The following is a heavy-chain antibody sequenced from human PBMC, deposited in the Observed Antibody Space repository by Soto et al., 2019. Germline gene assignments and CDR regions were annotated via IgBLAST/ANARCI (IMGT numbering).Heavy chain of an antibody. J-gene: IGHJ4*02. CDR3: ARGRYGDY. CDR2: ISAHNGNT. V-gene: IGHV1-18*01. CDR1: GYTFTSYG. D-gene: IGHD1-1*01. Sequence: QVHLVQSGAEVKKPGASVKVPCKGSGYTFTSYGITWVRQAPGQGLEWMGWISAHNGNTDYAQKLQGRVTVTRDTSTSTAYMELRSLRSDDTAVYYCARGRYGDYWGQGALVTVSS.